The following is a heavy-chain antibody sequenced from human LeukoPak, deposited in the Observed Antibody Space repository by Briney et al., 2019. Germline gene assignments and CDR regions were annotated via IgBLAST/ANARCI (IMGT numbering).Heavy chain of an antibody. J-gene: IGHJ4*02. D-gene: IGHD1-1*01. CDR2: LSGSGDST. V-gene: IGHV3-23*01. Sequence: GGSLRLSCAASGFPFSSYAMSWVRLAPGKGLEWVSALSGSGDSTYYADSVKGRFTISRDNSKNTLFLQMNSLRAEDTAVYYCAKSHASIWNVYDYWGQGTLATVSS. CDR3: AKSHASIWNVYDY. CDR1: GFPFSSYA.